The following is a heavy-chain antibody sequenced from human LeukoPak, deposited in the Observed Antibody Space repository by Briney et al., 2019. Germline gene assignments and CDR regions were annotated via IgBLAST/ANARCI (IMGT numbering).Heavy chain of an antibody. Sequence: PSETLSLTCTVSGGSISSYYWSWIRQPAGKGLEWIGRIYTSGSTNYNPSLKSRVTMSVDTSKNQFSLKLSSVTAADTAVYYCARDGVGYSYGYSDYWGQGTLVTVSS. J-gene: IGHJ4*02. V-gene: IGHV4-4*07. CDR3: ARDGVGYSYGYSDY. D-gene: IGHD5-18*01. CDR2: IYTSGST. CDR1: GGSISSYY.